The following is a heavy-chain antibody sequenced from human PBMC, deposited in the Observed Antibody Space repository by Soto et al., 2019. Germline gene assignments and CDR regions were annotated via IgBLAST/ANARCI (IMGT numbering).Heavy chain of an antibody. CDR1: GFTFSSYG. J-gene: IGHJ6*02. CDR2: IWYDGGNK. D-gene: IGHD6-19*01. V-gene: IGHV3-33*01. CDR3: ARDVAVAVDLDFYYYYGMDV. Sequence: HPGGSLKLSCAASGFTFSSYGMHWVRQAPGKGLEWVAVIWYDGGNKYYVDSVKGRFTISRDNAKNSVYLQMDSLRAEDTAVYYCARDVAVAVDLDFYYYYGMDVWGQGTTVTVSS.